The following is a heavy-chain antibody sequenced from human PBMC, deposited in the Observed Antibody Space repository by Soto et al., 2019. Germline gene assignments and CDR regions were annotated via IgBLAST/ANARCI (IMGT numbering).Heavy chain of an antibody. V-gene: IGHV4-30-2*01. D-gene: IGHD3-22*01. CDR3: ARVEYYYDSSGYYQNWFDP. Sequence: PSETLSLTCAVSGGSISSGGYSWSWIRQPPGKGLEWIGYIYHSGSTYYNPSLKSRVTISVDRSKNQFSLKLSSVTAADTAVYYCARVEYYYDSSGYYQNWFDPWGQGTLVTVSS. CDR2: IYHSGST. J-gene: IGHJ5*02. CDR1: GGSISSGGYS.